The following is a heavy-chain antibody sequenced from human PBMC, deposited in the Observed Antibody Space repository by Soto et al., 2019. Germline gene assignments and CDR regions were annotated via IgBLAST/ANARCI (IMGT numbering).Heavy chain of an antibody. V-gene: IGHV1-46*03. Sequence: ASVKVSCKASGYTFTSYYMHWVRQAPGQGLEWMGIINPSGGSTSYAQKFQGRVTMTRDTSTSTVYMELSSLRSEDTAVYYCARDLAYYDSSGYYLPGYWGQGTLVTSPQ. CDR3: ARDLAYYDSSGYYLPGY. CDR2: INPSGGST. D-gene: IGHD3-22*01. J-gene: IGHJ4*02. CDR1: GYTFTSYY.